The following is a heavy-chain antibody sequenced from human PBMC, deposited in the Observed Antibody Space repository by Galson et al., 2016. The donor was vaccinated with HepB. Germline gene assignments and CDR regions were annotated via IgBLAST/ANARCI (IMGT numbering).Heavy chain of an antibody. J-gene: IGHJ3*02. Sequence: SLRLSCAASGFTFHNYWMTWVRQAPGKGLEWVANINQDGSKINYMDSVKGRFTISRDNAKNSLCLQMSSLRAEDTAVYYCARDDSHYSSAWYDAFDIWGQGTMVTVSS. V-gene: IGHV3-7*01. CDR1: GFTFHNYW. CDR3: ARDDSHYSSAWYDAFDI. D-gene: IGHD6-19*01. CDR2: INQDGSKI.